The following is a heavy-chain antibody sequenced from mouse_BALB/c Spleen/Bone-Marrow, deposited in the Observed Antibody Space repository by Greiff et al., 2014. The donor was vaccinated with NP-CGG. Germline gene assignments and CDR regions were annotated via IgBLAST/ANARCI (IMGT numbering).Heavy chain of an antibody. Sequence: QVQLQQSGPGLVAPSQSLSITCTVSGFSLTSYGVHWVRQPPGKGLEWLGVIWAGGITNYNSALMSRLSISKDNSKSQVFLKMNSLQTDDTAVYYCARTLRLRDYFDYWGQGTTLTVSS. CDR1: GFSLTSYG. CDR2: IWAGGIT. CDR3: ARTLRLRDYFDY. V-gene: IGHV2-9*02. D-gene: IGHD1-2*01. J-gene: IGHJ2*01.